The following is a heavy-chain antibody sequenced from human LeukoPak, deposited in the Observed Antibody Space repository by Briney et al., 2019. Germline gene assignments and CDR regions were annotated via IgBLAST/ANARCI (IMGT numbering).Heavy chain of an antibody. CDR2: INPNSGGT. Sequence: ASVKVSCKASGYTFTGYYMHWVRQAPGQGLEWMGWINPNSGGTNCAQKFQDRVTMTRDTSISTAYMELSRLRSDDTAVYYCARGDYDILTGYYIPFDYWGQGTLVTVSS. CDR1: GYTFTGYY. D-gene: IGHD3-9*01. J-gene: IGHJ4*02. CDR3: ARGDYDILTGYYIPFDY. V-gene: IGHV1-2*02.